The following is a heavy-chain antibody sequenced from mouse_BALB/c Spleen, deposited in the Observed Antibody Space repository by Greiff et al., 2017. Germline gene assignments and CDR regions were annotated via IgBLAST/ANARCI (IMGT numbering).Heavy chain of an antibody. J-gene: IGHJ4*01. Sequence: EVMLVESGGGLVKPGGSLKLSCAASGFTFSSYAMSWVRQTPEKRLEWVATISSGGSYTYYPDSVKGRFTISRDNAKNTLYLQMSSLRSEDTAMYYCARHDYYGYAYAMDYWGQGTSVTVSS. CDR2: ISSGGSYT. V-gene: IGHV5-9-3*01. D-gene: IGHD2-2*01. CDR1: GFTFSSYA. CDR3: ARHDYYGYAYAMDY.